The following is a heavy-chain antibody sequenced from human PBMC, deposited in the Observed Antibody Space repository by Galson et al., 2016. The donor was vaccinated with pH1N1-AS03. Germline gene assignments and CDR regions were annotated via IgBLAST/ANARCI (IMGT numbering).Heavy chain of an antibody. CDR3: ASSRIAAHTYYYHGIDV. J-gene: IGHJ6*02. CDR2: IYPGDSDT. V-gene: IGHV5-51*01. D-gene: IGHD6-6*01. CDR1: GPIFANYW. Sequence: QSGAEVKKRGESLKISCKGSGPIFANYWIGWVRQTPGKGLEWMGLIYPGDSDTRYSPSFQGQVTISADKSLSTAYLQWSSLKASDTAMYYCASSRIAAHTYYYHGIDVWGQGTTVTVSS.